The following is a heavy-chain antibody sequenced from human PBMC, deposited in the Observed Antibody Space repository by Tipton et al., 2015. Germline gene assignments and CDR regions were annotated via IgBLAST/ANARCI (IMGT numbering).Heavy chain of an antibody. J-gene: IGHJ5*02. D-gene: IGHD3-22*01. CDR3: ARGDSGNYYDSTGDYFPNWFDP. CDR1: GGSISSGGYF. Sequence: TLSLTCIVSGGSISSGGYFWSWIRQHPGKGLEWIGYVFYSGNTYYSQSLQSRVTISVDTSKNQFSLKLGSMSAADTAVYYCARGDSGNYYDSTGDYFPNWFDPWGQGTLVTVSS. V-gene: IGHV4-31*03. CDR2: VFYSGNT.